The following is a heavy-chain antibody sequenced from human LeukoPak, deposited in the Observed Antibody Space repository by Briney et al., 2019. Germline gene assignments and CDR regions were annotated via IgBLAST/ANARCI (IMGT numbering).Heavy chain of an antibody. CDR2: ISSSSSYI. CDR3: ARGSMHYSPRAPSDI. CDR1: GFTFSSYS. Sequence: PGGSLRLSCAASGFTFSSYSMNWVRQAPGKGLEWVSSISSSSSYIYYADSVKGRFTISRDNAKNSLYLQMNSLRAEDTAVYYCARGSMHYSPRAPSDIWGLGTMVTVSS. D-gene: IGHD1-26*01. V-gene: IGHV3-21*01. J-gene: IGHJ3*02.